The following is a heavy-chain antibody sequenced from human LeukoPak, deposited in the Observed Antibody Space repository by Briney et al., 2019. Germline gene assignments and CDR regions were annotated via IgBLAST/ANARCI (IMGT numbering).Heavy chain of an antibody. V-gene: IGHV6-1*01. CDR3: ARGGAAAGLDY. CDR2: TYYRSKWYN. J-gene: IGHJ4*02. D-gene: IGHD6-13*01. Sequence: SQTLSLTCAISGDSVSSNSAVWNWTRQSPSRGLEWLGRTYYRSKWYNDYAVSVRSRISINPDTSKNQFSLQLNSVTPEDTAVYYCARGGAAAGLDYWGQGTLVTVSS. CDR1: GDSVSSNSAV.